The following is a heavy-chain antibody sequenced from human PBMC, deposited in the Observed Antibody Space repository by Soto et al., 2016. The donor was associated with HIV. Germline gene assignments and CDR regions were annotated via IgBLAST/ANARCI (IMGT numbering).Heavy chain of an antibody. CDR3: ASNSRGYTYGDFDY. J-gene: IGHJ4*02. CDR1: GFTVSSNY. Sequence: EVQLVESGGGLVQPGGSLRLSCAASGFTVSSNYITWVRQAPGKGLEWVSVIYSGGSTYYADSVKGRFTISRDNSKNTLYLQINSLRVEDTAVYYCASNSRGYTYGDFDYWGQGTLVTVSS. CDR2: IYSGGST. D-gene: IGHD5-18*01. V-gene: IGHV3-66*01.